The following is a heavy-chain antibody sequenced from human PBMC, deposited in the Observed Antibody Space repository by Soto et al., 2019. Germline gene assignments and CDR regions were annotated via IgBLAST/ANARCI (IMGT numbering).Heavy chain of an antibody. Sequence: QVQLMQSGAEVKKPGSSVMVSCKASGGTFSNYGISWVRQAPGQGLEWMGGIIPIFGSTTYAQKFQGRVTIIADKSTSTAYMELYSLRTEDTAVYYCAAEVRLGELAYYGLDVWGQGTTVTVSS. CDR1: GGTFSNYG. CDR3: AAEVRLGELAYYGLDV. V-gene: IGHV1-69*06. CDR2: IIPIFGST. J-gene: IGHJ6*02. D-gene: IGHD3-16*01.